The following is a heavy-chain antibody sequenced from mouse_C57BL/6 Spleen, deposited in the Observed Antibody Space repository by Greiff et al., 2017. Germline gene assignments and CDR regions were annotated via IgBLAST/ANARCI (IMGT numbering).Heavy chain of an antibody. CDR2: IDPADGDT. CDR1: GFNITDYY. Sequence: EVQLQQSGAELVRPGASVKLSCTASGFNITDYYMHWVKQRPEQGLEWIGRIDPADGDTEYAPKFQGKATMTEDTSSKTAYLQLSSLTSEDTAVYYGTSSYGNYCDYWGQGTTLTVSS. D-gene: IGHD2-1*01. J-gene: IGHJ2*01. V-gene: IGHV14-1*01. CDR3: TSSYGNYCDY.